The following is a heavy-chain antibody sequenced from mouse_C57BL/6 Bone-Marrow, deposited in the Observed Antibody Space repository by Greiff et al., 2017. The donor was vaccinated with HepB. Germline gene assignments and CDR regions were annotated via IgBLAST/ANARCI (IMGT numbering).Heavy chain of an antibody. J-gene: IGHJ4*01. V-gene: IGHV1-37*01. CDR1: GYSFTGYF. CDR3: ARTPYCSSLYYDMDY. CDR2: INPYNGDT. D-gene: IGHD1-1*01. Sequence: EVQLQQSGPELVKPGASVKISCKASGYSFTGYFMNWVKQSHGKSLEWIGRINPYNGDTFYNQKFKGKATLTLDNSSSTAHMELLSLTSEDFTVYYCARTPYCSSLYYDMDYWGQGTSVTVSS.